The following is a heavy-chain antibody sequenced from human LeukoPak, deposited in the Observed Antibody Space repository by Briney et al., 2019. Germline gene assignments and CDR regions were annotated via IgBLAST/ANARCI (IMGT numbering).Heavy chain of an antibody. CDR3: ARAPLPTEGSWFDP. V-gene: IGHV4-59*01. J-gene: IGHJ5*02. Sequence: PSETLSLTCTVSGGSISSYFWSWIRQPPGKGLEWIAYIFYTGSTNYNPSLESRVTISVDRSKKQVSLRLNSVTAADTAVYYCARAPLPTEGSWFDPWGQGTLVTVSS. CDR2: IFYTGST. D-gene: IGHD2-15*01. CDR1: GGSISSYF.